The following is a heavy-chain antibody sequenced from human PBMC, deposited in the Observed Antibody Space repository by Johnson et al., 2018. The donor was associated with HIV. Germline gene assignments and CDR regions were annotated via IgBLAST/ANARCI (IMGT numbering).Heavy chain of an antibody. CDR2: IKQDGSER. V-gene: IGHV3-7*02. CDR3: ARGLTGDDAFDI. J-gene: IGHJ3*02. CDR1: AFTFSNYW. Sequence: VQLVESGGGLVQPGGSLRLSCAASAFTFSNYWMNWVRQAPGKGLEWVASIKQDGSERYYVDSVKGRFTISRDNAKNSLYLQMNSLRAGDTAVYYCARGLTGDDAFDIWGQGTMVTVSS. D-gene: IGHD7-27*01.